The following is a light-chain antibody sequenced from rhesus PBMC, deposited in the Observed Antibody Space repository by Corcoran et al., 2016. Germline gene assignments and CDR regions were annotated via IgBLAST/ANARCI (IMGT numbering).Light chain of an antibody. V-gene: IGKV1S17*01. Sequence: DIQMTQSPSSLSASVGDRVTITCRASQVINNNLAWYQQKPGKAPKLLIYAASTLESGVPSRFSGSGSVTDFTLTISSLQPEDCATYYCQQHKTYPPTFGPGTKLDIK. CDR3: QQHKTYPPT. CDR1: QVINNN. J-gene: IGKJ3*01. CDR2: AAS.